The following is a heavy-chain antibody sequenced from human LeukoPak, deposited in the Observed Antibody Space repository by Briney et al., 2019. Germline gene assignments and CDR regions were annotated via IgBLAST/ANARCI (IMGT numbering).Heavy chain of an antibody. D-gene: IGHD3-10*01. V-gene: IGHV3-23*01. J-gene: IGHJ6*02. CDR2: ISGSGGST. CDR1: GFTFSSYA. Sequence: QTGGSLRLSCAASGFTFSSYAMSWVRQAPGKGLEWVSAISGSGGSTYYADSVKGRFTISRDNSKNTPYLQMNSLRAEDTAVYYCATNGEEPNYYYYGMDVWGQGTTVTVSS. CDR3: ATNGEEPNYYYYGMDV.